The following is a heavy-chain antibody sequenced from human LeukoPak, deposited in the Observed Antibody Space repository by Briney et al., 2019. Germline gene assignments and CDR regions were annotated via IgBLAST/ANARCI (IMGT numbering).Heavy chain of an antibody. Sequence: SETLSLTCTVSGDSFNIGSYSWTWIRQPAGKGLEWIGRIYTNGNTNYNPSLKSRVTLSVDRSKNQFSLKLSSVTAADTAVYYCASITIFGVVIRWGQGTLVTVSS. CDR3: ASITIFGVVIR. D-gene: IGHD3-3*01. CDR2: IYTNGNT. CDR1: GDSFNIGSYS. J-gene: IGHJ4*02. V-gene: IGHV4-61*02.